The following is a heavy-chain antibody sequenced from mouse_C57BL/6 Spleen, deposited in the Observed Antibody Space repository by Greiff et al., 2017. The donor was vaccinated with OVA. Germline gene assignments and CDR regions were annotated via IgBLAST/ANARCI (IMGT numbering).Heavy chain of an antibody. J-gene: IGHJ2*01. Sequence: QVQLQQPGTELVKPGASVKLSCKASGFTFTSYWMHWVKQRPGQGLEWIGNINPSNGGTTYTEKFKSKATLTVDKSSSTAYMQLSSLTSEDSAVYYCARREDGYYAYFDYWGQGTTLTVSS. CDR3: ARREDGYYAYFDY. CDR1: GFTFTSYW. CDR2: INPSNGGT. V-gene: IGHV1-53*01. D-gene: IGHD2-3*01.